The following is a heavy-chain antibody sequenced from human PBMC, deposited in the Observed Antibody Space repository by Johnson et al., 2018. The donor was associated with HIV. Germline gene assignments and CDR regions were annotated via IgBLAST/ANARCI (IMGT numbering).Heavy chain of an antibody. V-gene: IGHV3-11*04. D-gene: IGHD3-10*01. Sequence: QMLLVESGGGLVQPGRSLRLSCAASGFTFSDYYMSWIRQAPGKGLEWVSYIRSSGNSMYYAYFVKGRFTISRDNDKNSLYLQMNILRAEETAVYYCARAPEVRGVDAFDVWGQGTMVTVSS. CDR2: IRSSGNSM. CDR1: GFTFSDYY. CDR3: ARAPEVRGVDAFDV. J-gene: IGHJ3*01.